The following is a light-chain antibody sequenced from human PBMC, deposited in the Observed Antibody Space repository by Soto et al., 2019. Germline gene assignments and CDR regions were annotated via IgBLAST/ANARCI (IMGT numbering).Light chain of an antibody. CDR2: AAS. CDR1: QGLSSY. CDR3: RQHNSLPIT. V-gene: IGKV1-9*01. J-gene: IGKJ5*01. Sequence: GDRVTITCRASQGLSSYLVWYQQKAGKAPKSLIYAASTLQTGVPSSFSGSGSGTEFTLTISSLQPEDSATYYCRQHNSLPITFGQGTRLEIK.